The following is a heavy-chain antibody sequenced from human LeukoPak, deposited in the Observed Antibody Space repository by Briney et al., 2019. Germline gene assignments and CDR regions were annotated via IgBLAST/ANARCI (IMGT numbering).Heavy chain of an antibody. V-gene: IGHV4-39*07. J-gene: IGHJ4*02. D-gene: IGHD6-6*01. CDR1: GGSIRSSYYY. CDR3: ASWGYSSSAPEN. CDR2: INHSGST. Sequence: PSETLSLTCTVSGGSIRSSYYYWSWIRQPPGKGLEWIGEINHSGSTNYNPSLKSRVTISIDSSKNQFSLNLRSVAAADTAVYYCASWGYSSSAPENWGQGILVIVSS.